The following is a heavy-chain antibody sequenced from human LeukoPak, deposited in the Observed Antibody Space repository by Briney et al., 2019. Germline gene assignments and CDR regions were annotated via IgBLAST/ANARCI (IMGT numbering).Heavy chain of an antibody. CDR1: GFTFSSYG. V-gene: IGHV3-33*01. CDR2: IWYDGSNK. CDR3: ARDRDGNYDRGPRDAFDI. D-gene: IGHD1-7*01. Sequence: GGSLRLSCAASGFTFSSYGMHWVRQAPGKGLEWVAVIWYDGSNKYYADSVKGRFTISRDNSKNTLYLQMNSLRAEDTAVYYCARDRDGNYDRGPRDAFDIWGQGTMVTVSS. J-gene: IGHJ3*02.